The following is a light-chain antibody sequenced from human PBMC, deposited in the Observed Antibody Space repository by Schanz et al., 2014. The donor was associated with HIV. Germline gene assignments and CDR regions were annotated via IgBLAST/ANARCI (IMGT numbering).Light chain of an antibody. CDR1: SSNIRSNT. CDR2: TNN. CDR3: ATWDDSLDGWV. V-gene: IGLV1-44*01. Sequence: QSVLTQPPSASGTPGQRVTISCSGSSSNIRSNTVNWYQQLPGTAPKVLIYTNNQRPSGVPDRFSGSKSGTSASLAISGLQSEDESDFFCATWDDSLDGWVFGGGTKVTVL. J-gene: IGLJ3*02.